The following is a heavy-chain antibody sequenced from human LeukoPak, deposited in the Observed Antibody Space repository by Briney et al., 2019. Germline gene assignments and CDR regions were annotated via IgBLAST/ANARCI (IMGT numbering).Heavy chain of an antibody. CDR1: GFTFSSYW. V-gene: IGHV3-7*01. CDR2: IKQDGSEK. D-gene: IGHD4-17*01. J-gene: IGHJ4*02. Sequence: GGSLRLSCAASGFTFSSYWMSWVRQAPGKGLEWVANIKQDGSEKYYVDSVKGRFTISRDNAKNSLYLQMNSLRAEGTAVYYCASTYGDRYYFDYWGQGTLVTVSS. CDR3: ASTYGDRYYFDY.